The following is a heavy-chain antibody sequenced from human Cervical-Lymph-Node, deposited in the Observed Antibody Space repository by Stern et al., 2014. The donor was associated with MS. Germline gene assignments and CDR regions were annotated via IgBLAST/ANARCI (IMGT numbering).Heavy chain of an antibody. V-gene: IGHV1-69*01. CDR3: ALGGFGHYFEY. CDR2: IIPIIGTA. D-gene: IGHD3-10*01. J-gene: IGHJ4*02. Sequence: MQLVESGAEVQKPGSSVKGSCRASGGTFSSSDISWVRQAPGQGLEWMGGIIPIIGTANYAQKYQGRVTITADESTSTAYMELSSLRSEDTAIYYCALGGFGHYFEYWGQGTLVTVSS. CDR1: GGTFSSSD.